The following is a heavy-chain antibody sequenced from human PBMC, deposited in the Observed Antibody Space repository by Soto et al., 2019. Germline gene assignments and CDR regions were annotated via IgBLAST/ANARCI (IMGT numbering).Heavy chain of an antibody. D-gene: IGHD5-12*01. J-gene: IGHJ4*02. CDR3: ARRDGYNQLDY. V-gene: IGHV1-69*01. CDR1: GGTFSSYA. Sequence: QVQLVLSSAEVKKPGSSVTVSCKASGGTFSSYALSWVLQAPGQGLEWMGGIIPIPGTANYAQKFQGRVTIPADESTSTAYMELSSLRSEDTAVYYGARRDGYNQLDYWGQGTLVTVSS. CDR2: IIPIPGTA.